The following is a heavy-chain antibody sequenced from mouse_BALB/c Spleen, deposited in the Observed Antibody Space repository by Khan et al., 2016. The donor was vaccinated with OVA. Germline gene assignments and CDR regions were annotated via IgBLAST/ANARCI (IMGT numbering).Heavy chain of an antibody. CDR3: ARAYYGNYREAMDY. J-gene: IGHJ4*01. Sequence: VKLKESGPGLVAPSQSLSITCTVSGFSLTGYGVNWVRQPPGKGLEWLGMIWGDGSTDYNSALKSRLNLTKDNSKSQVFLKMNSLQTDDTARYYCARAYYGNYREAMDYWGQGTSVTVSS. V-gene: IGHV2-6-7*01. CDR1: GFSLTGYG. D-gene: IGHD2-10*01. CDR2: IWGDGST.